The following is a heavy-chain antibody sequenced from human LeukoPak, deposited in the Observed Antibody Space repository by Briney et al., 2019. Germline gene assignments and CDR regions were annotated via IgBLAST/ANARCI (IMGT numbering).Heavy chain of an antibody. J-gene: IGHJ4*02. Sequence: GASVKVSCKAFAYTFTDYYIHWVRQAPGQGLEWMGWINPNSGDTNYAQKFQGRVTMTRDTSISTAYMDLSRLRSDDTAVYFCASGPSDLGSSSQYWGQGTLVTVSS. V-gene: IGHV1-2*02. CDR3: ASGPSDLGSSSQY. CDR2: INPNSGDT. CDR1: AYTFTDYY. D-gene: IGHD6-6*01.